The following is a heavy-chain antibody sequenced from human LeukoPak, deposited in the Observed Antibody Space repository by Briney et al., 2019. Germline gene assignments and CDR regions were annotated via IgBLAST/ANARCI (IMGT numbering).Heavy chain of an antibody. D-gene: IGHD3-22*01. J-gene: IGHJ4*02. CDR3: ARFRSINGYYCFDY. CDR2: IHYSGST. V-gene: IGHV4-39*07. Sequence: SETLSLTCSVSGGSISSGGYYWGWIRPPPGKGLEWIGSIHYSGSTYYIPSLKSRVTISVDTAKNQFSLKLSSVTAADTAVYYCARFRSINGYYCFDYWGQGTLATVSS. CDR1: GGSISSGGYY.